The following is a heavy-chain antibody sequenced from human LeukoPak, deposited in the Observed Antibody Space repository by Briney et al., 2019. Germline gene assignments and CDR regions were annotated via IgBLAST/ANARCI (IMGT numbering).Heavy chain of an antibody. Sequence: ASVKVSCKASGGTFSSYAISWVRQAPGQGLEWMGGIIPIFGTANYAQKFQGRVTMATDTSTSTAYMELRSLRSDDTAVYYCARGAMVTEFDYWGQGTLVTVSS. V-gene: IGHV1-69*05. CDR3: ARGAMVTEFDY. D-gene: IGHD5-18*01. CDR2: IIPIFGTA. J-gene: IGHJ4*02. CDR1: GGTFSSYA.